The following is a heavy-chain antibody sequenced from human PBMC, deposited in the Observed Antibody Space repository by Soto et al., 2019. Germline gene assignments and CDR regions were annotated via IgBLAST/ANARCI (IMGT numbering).Heavy chain of an antibody. V-gene: IGHV3-23*01. CDR1: GFTFSSYA. CDR3: ARRSSSGYVDY. CDR2: ISGSDGST. Sequence: EVQLLESGGGLVQPGGSLRLSCAASGFTFSSYAMNWVRQAPGKGLEWVSVISGSDGSTYYADSVKGRFTISRDNPKNRLNLQMKSVRAEDTAVYYCARRSSSGYVDYWGQGKVVTVPP. J-gene: IGHJ4*02. D-gene: IGHD6-13*01.